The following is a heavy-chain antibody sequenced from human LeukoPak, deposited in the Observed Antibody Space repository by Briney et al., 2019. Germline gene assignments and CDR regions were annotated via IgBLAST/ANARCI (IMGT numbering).Heavy chain of an antibody. CDR1: GYTSTDYY. CDR2: SNPNSGGT. D-gene: IGHD3-10*01. V-gene: IGHV1-2*02. CDR3: ARVKGGFGELSSFDY. Sequence: ASVKVSCKASGYTSTDYYMHWVRQAPGQGLEWMGWSNPNSGGTQYAQKFQGRVTMTRDTSITTAYMELSSLTFDDTAVYYCARVKGGFGELSSFDYWGQGTLVTVSS. J-gene: IGHJ4*02.